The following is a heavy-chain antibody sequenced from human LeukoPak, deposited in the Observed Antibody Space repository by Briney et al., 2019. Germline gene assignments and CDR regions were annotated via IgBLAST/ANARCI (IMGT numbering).Heavy chain of an antibody. Sequence: GGSLRLSCAASGFTFSSYAMSWVRQAPGKGLEWVSAISGSGGSTYYADSVKGRFTISRDNSKNTLYLQMNSLRAEDTAVYYCAKARPQASPFLPYYYGMDVWGQGTTVTVSS. CDR3: AKARPQASPFLPYYYGMDV. J-gene: IGHJ6*02. V-gene: IGHV3-23*01. CDR1: GFTFSSYA. CDR2: ISGSGGST.